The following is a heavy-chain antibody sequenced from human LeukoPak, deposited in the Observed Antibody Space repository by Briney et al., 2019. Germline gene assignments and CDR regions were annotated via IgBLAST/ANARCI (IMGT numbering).Heavy chain of an antibody. V-gene: IGHV4-34*01. Sequence: SETLSLTCAVYGGSFSGYYWSWIRQPPGKGLEWIGEIYHSGGTNYNPSLKSRVTISVDTSKNQFSLKLSSVTAADTAVYYCARVPGGALNWFDPWGQGTLVTVSS. CDR3: ARVPGGALNWFDP. CDR1: GGSFSGYY. D-gene: IGHD1-1*01. J-gene: IGHJ5*02. CDR2: IYHSGGT.